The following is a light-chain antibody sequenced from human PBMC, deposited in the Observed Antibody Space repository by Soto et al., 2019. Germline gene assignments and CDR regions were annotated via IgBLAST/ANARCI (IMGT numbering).Light chain of an antibody. V-gene: IGLV2-14*01. CDR2: DVS. CDR3: SSSPSSSNREAV. CDR1: SSDVGGYNY. Sequence: QSALTQPASVSGSPGQSITISCTGTSSDVGGYNYVSWYQQHPGKAPKLMIYDVSNRPSGVSNRFSGSESGNTAFLTISGPRAEDEAEYCSSSSPSSSNREAVFGRGTALTVL. J-gene: IGLJ2*01.